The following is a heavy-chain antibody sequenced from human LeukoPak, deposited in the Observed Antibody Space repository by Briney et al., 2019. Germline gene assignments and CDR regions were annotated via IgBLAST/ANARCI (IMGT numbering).Heavy chain of an antibody. J-gene: IGHJ4*02. CDR3: ARGRNSGGWYPFGY. CDR2: MNPNSGNT. Sequence: ASVKVSCKASGYTFTNYDINWVRQATGQGLEWMGWMNPNSGNTGYAQKFQGRVTMTSNTSITTAYMELSSLRSEDTAVYYCARGRNSGGWYPFGYRGQGTLVTVSS. V-gene: IGHV1-8*01. CDR1: GYTFTNYD. D-gene: IGHD6-19*01.